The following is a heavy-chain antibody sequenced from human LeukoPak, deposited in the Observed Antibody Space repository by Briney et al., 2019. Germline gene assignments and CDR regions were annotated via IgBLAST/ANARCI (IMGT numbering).Heavy chain of an antibody. J-gene: IGHJ4*02. CDR2: IYYSGST. V-gene: IGHV4-30-4*01. CDR3: ARAYSGYGLLFDY. CDR1: GGSISSGDYY. Sequence: SQTLSLTCTVSGGSISSGDYYWSWIRQPPGKGLEWIGYIYYSGSTYYNPSLKSRVIISVDTSKNQFSLKLSSVTAADTAVYYCARAYSGYGLLFDYWGQGTLVTVSS. D-gene: IGHD5-12*01.